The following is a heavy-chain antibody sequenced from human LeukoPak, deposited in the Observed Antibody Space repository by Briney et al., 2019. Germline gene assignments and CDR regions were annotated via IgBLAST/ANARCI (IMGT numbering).Heavy chain of an antibody. D-gene: IGHD1-26*01. V-gene: IGHV3-48*02. J-gene: IGHJ5*02. CDR2: ISSSSGTI. CDR1: GFTFSSYE. CDR3: ARDEACSGTYAVT. Sequence: PGGSLRLSCAASGFTFSSYEMNWVRQAPGKGLEWVSYISSSSGTIHYADSVKGRFTISRDNAKNLLFLQMDSLRDEDTAVYYCARDEACSGTYAVTWGQGTLVTVSS.